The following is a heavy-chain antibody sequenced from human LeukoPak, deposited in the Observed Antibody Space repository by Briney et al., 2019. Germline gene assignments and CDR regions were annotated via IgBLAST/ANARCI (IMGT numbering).Heavy chain of an antibody. CDR2: TYYRSKWFY. J-gene: IGHJ3*01. CDR1: GDSISSNSAA. CDR3: TRDSGLGNDAFDV. V-gene: IGHV6-1*01. D-gene: IGHD3-10*01. Sequence: SQTLSLTCAISGDSISSNSAAWDWIRQSPSRGLEWLGRTYYRSKWFYDYAVSVKSRITINPDTSKNQFSLLLNSVTPEDTAVYYCTRDSGLGNDAFDVWGQGTMVTVSS.